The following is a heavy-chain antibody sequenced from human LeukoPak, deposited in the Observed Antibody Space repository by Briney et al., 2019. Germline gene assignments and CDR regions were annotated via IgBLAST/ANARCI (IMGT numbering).Heavy chain of an antibody. J-gene: IGHJ4*02. D-gene: IGHD3-22*01. CDR1: GFTFNSYA. V-gene: IGHV3-23*01. Sequence: SGGSLRLSSAAPGFTFNSYAMRWVRQAPGKGLEWVSAISGSGGSTYYADSVKGRFTISRDNSKNTLYLQMDSLRAEDTAVYYCAKDSSRYDSSDYWGQGTLVTVSS. CDR3: AKDSSRYDSSDY. CDR2: ISGSGGST.